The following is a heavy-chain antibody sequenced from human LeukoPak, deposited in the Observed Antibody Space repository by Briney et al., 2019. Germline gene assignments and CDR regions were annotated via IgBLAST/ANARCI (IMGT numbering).Heavy chain of an antibody. D-gene: IGHD7-27*01. V-gene: IGHV3-23*01. J-gene: IGHJ4*02. CDR1: GFTFSSYA. CDR2: ISGSGGST. Sequence: PGGSLRLSCAASGFTFSSYAMSWVRQAPGRGLEGVSGISGSGGSTYYADSVKGRFTISRDNSKNTLYLQMNSLRAEDTAVYYCATTADYWGSYGWGQGTLVTVSS. CDR3: ATTADYWGSYG.